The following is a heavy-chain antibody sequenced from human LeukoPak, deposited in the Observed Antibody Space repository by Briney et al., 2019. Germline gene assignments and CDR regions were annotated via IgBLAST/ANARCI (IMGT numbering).Heavy chain of an antibody. D-gene: IGHD6-13*01. CDR2: INWNGGST. V-gene: IGHV3-20*04. J-gene: IGHJ6*03. Sequence: GGSLRLSCAASGFTFDDYGMSWVRQAPGKGLEWVSGINWNGGSTGYADSVKGRFTISRDNAKNSLYLQMNSLRAEDTALYYCARETWIRYSSMNYYYYMDVWGKGTTVTVSS. CDR3: ARETWIRYSSMNYYYYMDV. CDR1: GFTFDDYG.